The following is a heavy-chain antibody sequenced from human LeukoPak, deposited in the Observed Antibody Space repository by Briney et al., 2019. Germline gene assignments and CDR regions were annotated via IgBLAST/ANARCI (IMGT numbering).Heavy chain of an antibody. CDR2: INESGNT. V-gene: IGHV4-34*01. CDR3: AKGVSR. CDR1: GESFSDYY. Sequence: PSETLSLTCAVYGESFSDYYWSWFRQPPGKGLEWIGEINESGNTNYNPSLKSRVTILVDRSKTQFYLKMYSVTAADTATYYCAKGVSRWGQGTLVTVSS. J-gene: IGHJ4*02.